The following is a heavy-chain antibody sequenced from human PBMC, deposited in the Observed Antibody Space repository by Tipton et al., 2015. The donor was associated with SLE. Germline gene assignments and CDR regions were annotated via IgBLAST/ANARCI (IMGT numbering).Heavy chain of an antibody. J-gene: IGHJ6*02. Sequence: TLSLTCTVSGDSITRGPYYWSWIRQPAGKGLEWIGHVYASGSTDYNPSLKTRLSISIDTSRNQFSLNLSSVTAADTAAYYCAKVFGDYDGYSSGMDVWGQGTTVTVSS. CDR2: VYASGST. D-gene: IGHD4-17*01. CDR3: AKVFGDYDGYSSGMDV. V-gene: IGHV4-61*09. CDR1: GDSITRGPYY.